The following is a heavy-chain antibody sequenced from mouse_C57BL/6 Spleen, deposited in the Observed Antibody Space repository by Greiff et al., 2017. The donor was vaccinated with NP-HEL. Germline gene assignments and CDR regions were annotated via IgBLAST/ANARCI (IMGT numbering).Heavy chain of an antibody. J-gene: IGHJ2*01. D-gene: IGHD2-3*01. CDR3: AREDGYFDY. Sequence: QVQLKESGPELVKPGASVKISCKASGYAFSSSWMNWVKQRPGKGLEWIGRIYPGDGDTNYNGKFKGKATLTADKSSSTAYMQLSSLTSEDSAVYFCAREDGYFDYWGQGTTLTVSS. CDR2: IYPGDGDT. CDR1: GYAFSSSW. V-gene: IGHV1-82*01.